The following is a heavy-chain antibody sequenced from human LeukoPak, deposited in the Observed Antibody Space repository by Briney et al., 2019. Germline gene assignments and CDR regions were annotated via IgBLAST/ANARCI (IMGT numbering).Heavy chain of an antibody. Sequence: LPGGSLRLSCAASGFKFSDYGMSWVRQAPGKGLEWVSGINWNADSTGYADSVKGRFTISKDNAKNSLFLQMNSLRAEDTAMYYCARAILSDPKYYGMDVWGRGTTVTVSS. CDR1: GFKFSDYG. J-gene: IGHJ6*02. CDR3: ARAILSDPKYYGMDV. CDR2: INWNADST. D-gene: IGHD3-9*01. V-gene: IGHV3-20*04.